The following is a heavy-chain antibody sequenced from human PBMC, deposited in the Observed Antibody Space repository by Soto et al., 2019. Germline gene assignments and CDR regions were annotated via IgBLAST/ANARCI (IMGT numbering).Heavy chain of an antibody. Sequence: QVQLAESGGGVVQPGRSLTITCAASGFTLGTYGMHWVRQAPGKGLEWVAVISNDGGDKYYSDSVMGRFTISRDNSKNTLFLQMNSLRAEDTAVYFCAKEFFDSSGFYPSLDALEIWGQGTVVTVSS. V-gene: IGHV3-30*18. D-gene: IGHD3-22*01. CDR2: ISNDGGDK. CDR1: GFTLGTYG. CDR3: AKEFFDSSGFYPSLDALEI. J-gene: IGHJ3*02.